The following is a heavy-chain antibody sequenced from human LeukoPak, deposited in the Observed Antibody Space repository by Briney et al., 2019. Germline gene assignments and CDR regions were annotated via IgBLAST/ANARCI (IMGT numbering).Heavy chain of an antibody. Sequence: GGSLRLSCAASGFTFSSYSMNWVRQAPGKGLEWVSCISSSSSTIYYADSVKGRFTISRDNAKNSLYLQMNSLRAEDTAVYYCARDRGYYDYWGQGTLVTVSS. V-gene: IGHV3-48*01. J-gene: IGHJ4*02. CDR3: ARDRGYYDY. D-gene: IGHD3-22*01. CDR1: GFTFSSYS. CDR2: ISSSSSTI.